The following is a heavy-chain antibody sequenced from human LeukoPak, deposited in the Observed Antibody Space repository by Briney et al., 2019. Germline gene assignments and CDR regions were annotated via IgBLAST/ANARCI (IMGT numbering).Heavy chain of an antibody. CDR1: GYTFTGYY. CDR2: INPNSGGT. V-gene: IGHV1-2*02. Sequence: ASVKVSCKASGYTFTGYYIHWVRQAPGQGLEWMGWINPNSGGTNYVQKFQGRVTMTRDTSISTAYMELSRLRSDDTAVYYCARGSIVGATFDYFDYWGQGTLVTVSS. CDR3: ARGSIVGATFDYFDY. J-gene: IGHJ4*02. D-gene: IGHD1-26*01.